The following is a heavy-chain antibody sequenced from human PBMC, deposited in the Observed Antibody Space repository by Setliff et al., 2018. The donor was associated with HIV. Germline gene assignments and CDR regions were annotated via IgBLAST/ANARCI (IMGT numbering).Heavy chain of an antibody. V-gene: IGHV4-38-2*02. Sequence: SETLSLTCSVSGYSISRNYYWGWIRQSPGKGLEWIASMHGSGNTHYNPSLQSRITISMDTSKNQFSLTLSSVTAADTAIYFCMRDGSRTTGMTGYYYGVGVWGQGTTVTVSS. D-gene: IGHD1-1*01. CDR2: MHGSGNT. CDR3: MRDGSRTTGMTGYYYGVGV. CDR1: GYSISRNYY. J-gene: IGHJ6*02.